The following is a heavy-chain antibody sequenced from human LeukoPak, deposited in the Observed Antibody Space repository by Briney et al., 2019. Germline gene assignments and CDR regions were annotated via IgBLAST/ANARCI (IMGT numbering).Heavy chain of an antibody. V-gene: IGHV4-34*01. Sequence: SETLSLTCAVYGGSFSGYYWSWIRQPPGKGLEWIGEINHSGSTNYNPSLKSRVTISVDTSKNQFSLKLSSVTAADTAVYYCASSLEWLPNYYYMDVWGKGTTVTVSS. D-gene: IGHD3-3*01. CDR1: GGSFSGYY. CDR3: ASSLEWLPNYYYMDV. CDR2: INHSGST. J-gene: IGHJ6*03.